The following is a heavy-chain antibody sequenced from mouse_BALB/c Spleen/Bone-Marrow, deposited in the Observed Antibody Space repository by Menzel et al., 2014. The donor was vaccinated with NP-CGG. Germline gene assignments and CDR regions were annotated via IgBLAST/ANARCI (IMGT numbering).Heavy chain of an antibody. D-gene: IGHD2-3*01. J-gene: IGHJ1*01. CDR2: IDPSDSET. CDR3: ARSHGYYPYWYFDV. Sequence: QVQLKHSGAELVKPGAPVKLSCKASGYTFTSYWMNWVKRRPGRGLEWIGRIDPSDSETHYNQKFKDKATLTVDKSSSTAYIQLSSLTSEDSAVYYCARSHGYYPYWYFDVWGAGTTVTVSS. CDR1: GYTFTSYW. V-gene: IGHV1-69*02.